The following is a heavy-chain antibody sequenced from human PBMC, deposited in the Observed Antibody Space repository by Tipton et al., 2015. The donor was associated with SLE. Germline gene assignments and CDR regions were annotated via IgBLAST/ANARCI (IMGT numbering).Heavy chain of an antibody. V-gene: IGHV3-23*05. CDR3: ASSLLNSFDY. Sequence: SLRLSCAASRLTFSNYALTWVRQAPGKGLEWVSVIYISGSAAYYADSVKGRFTISRDNSKNTLYLQMNSLRAEDTAVYYCASSLLNSFDYWGQGTLVTVSS. D-gene: IGHD1-26*01. CDR2: IYISGSAA. J-gene: IGHJ4*02. CDR1: RLTFSNYA.